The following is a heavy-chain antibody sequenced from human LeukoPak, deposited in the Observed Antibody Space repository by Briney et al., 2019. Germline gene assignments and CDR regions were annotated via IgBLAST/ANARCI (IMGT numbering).Heavy chain of an antibody. D-gene: IGHD5-24*01. CDR3: AREFGHNRWYFDY. J-gene: IGHJ4*02. Sequence: GGSLRLSCAASGFTFSSYAMSWVRQAPGKGLEWVSAISGSGGSTYYADSVKGRFTISRDNSLNTLHLQMNSLRTEDTAVYYCAREFGHNRWYFDYWGQGALVTVSS. CDR2: ISGSGGST. V-gene: IGHV3-23*01. CDR1: GFTFSSYA.